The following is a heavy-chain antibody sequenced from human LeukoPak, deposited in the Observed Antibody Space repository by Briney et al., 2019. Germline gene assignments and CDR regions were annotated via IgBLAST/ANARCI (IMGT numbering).Heavy chain of an antibody. V-gene: IGHV3-30*02. D-gene: IGHD2-8*01. Sequence: GGSLRLSYAASGFTFSSYGMHWVRQAPGKGLEWVAYIQYDGSNEQYADSVKGRFIISRDSSKNILYLQMNSLRAEDTAVYYCAKDRCSNGIGCYYYYMDVWGKGTTVTISS. CDR1: GFTFSSYG. J-gene: IGHJ6*03. CDR3: AKDRCSNGIGCYYYYMDV. CDR2: IQYDGSNE.